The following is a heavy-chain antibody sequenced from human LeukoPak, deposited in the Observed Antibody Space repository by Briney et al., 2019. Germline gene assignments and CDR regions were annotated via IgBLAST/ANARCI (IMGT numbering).Heavy chain of an antibody. J-gene: IGHJ4*02. V-gene: IGHV1-18*01. CDR1: GYTFTSYG. Sequence: ASVKVSCKASGYTFTSYGISWVRHAPGQGLEWRVWSSAYNGNTHTTQKLQSSVTLTTDTPTSTGSIELRTLRSADTAVYNCARVRRGVAYTTADYWGQGNLVTVSS. CDR3: ARVRRGVAYTTADY. D-gene: IGHD3-3*01. CDR2: SSAYNGNT.